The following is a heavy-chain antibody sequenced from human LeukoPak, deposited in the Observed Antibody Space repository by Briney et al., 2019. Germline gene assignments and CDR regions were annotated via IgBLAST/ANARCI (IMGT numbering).Heavy chain of an antibody. J-gene: IGHJ3*02. V-gene: IGHV1-69*04. CDR3: ARVNTVTRDALRIDAFDI. CDR2: IIPILGIA. CDR1: GGTFSSYA. D-gene: IGHD4-17*01. Sequence: SVKVSCKASGGTFSSYAISWVRQAPGQGLEWMGRIIPILGIANYAQKFQGRVTITADKSTSTAYMELSSLRSEDTAVYYCARVNTVTRDALRIDAFDIWGQGTMVTVSS.